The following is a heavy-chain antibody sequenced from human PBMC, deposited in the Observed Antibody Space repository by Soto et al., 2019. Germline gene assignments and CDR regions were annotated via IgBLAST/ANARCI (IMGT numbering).Heavy chain of an antibody. Sequence: QVRLVESGGGVVQPGRSLRLSCAASGFTFSTYGMHWVRQPPGKGLEWVAVISSDGKSEHYADPVKGRFSISRDNSKNTLSLQMNSLRVEDTAVYYCAKTITTYSGDSRGRGALVDYWGQGTLVTVSS. D-gene: IGHD3-22*01. CDR3: AKTITTYSGDSRGRGALVDY. CDR1: GFTFSTYG. J-gene: IGHJ4*02. CDR2: ISSDGKSE. V-gene: IGHV3-30*18.